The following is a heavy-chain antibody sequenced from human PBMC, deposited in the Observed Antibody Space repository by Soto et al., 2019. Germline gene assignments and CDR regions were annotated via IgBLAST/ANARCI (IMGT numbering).Heavy chain of an antibody. J-gene: IGHJ6*02. D-gene: IGHD2-15*01. CDR1: GFIFSSYR. Sequence: LRLSCAASGFIFSSYRMNWVRQAPGKGLEWIASISTNSRYIYYANSVEGRFTVSRDNSNNSLHLQMDNLGAEDTAVYYCASKQVTGYYYGLDVWGQGTTVTVSS. CDR2: ISTNSRYI. V-gene: IGHV3-21*01. CDR3: ASKQVTGYYYGLDV.